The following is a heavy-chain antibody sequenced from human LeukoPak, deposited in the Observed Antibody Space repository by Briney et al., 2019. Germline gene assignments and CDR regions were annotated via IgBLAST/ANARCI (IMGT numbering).Heavy chain of an antibody. D-gene: IGHD3-10*01. CDR1: GYTFTSCY. J-gene: IGHJ2*01. CDR2: INPSGGST. V-gene: IGHV1-46*01. CDR3: ARSRITMVRSNWYFDL. Sequence: ASVKVSCKASGYTFTSCYMHWVRQAPGQGLEWMGIINPSGGSTSYAQKFQGRVTMTRDTSTSTVYMELSSLRSEDTAVYYCARSRITMVRSNWYFDLWGRGTLVTVSS.